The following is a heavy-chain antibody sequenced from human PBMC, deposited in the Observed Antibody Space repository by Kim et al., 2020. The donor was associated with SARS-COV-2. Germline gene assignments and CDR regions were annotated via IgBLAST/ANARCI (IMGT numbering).Heavy chain of an antibody. V-gene: IGHV4-59*08. J-gene: IGHJ6*02. D-gene: IGHD3-16*01. CDR3: ARHLDASDPFYTLAY. CDR1: GDSIDSLF. Sequence: SETLSLTCSVSGDSIDSLFWGWVRQTPEKGLEWIASIYYTGTPHYNPSLMSRVAISLDKSRNRFSLRLTSVTAADTATYFCARHLDASDPFYTLAYWGQGISVTVSS. CDR2: IYYTGTP.